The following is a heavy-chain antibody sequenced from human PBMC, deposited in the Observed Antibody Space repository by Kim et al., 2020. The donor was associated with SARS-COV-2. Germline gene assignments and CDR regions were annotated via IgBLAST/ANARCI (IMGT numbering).Heavy chain of an antibody. V-gene: IGHV3-30*01. CDR3: ARASITMIRGVISPFDY. D-gene: IGHD3-10*01. Sequence: RFTISRDNSKSTLYLQMNSLRAEDTAVYYYARASITMIRGVISPFDYWGQGTLVTVSS. J-gene: IGHJ4*02.